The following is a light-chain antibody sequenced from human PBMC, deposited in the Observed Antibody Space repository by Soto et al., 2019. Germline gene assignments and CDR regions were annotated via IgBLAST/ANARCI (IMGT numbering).Light chain of an antibody. CDR1: QSVSSN. CDR3: HQYNNWPLT. V-gene: IGKV3-15*01. J-gene: IGKJ4*01. Sequence: EIVMTQSPATLSVSPGERATLSCRASQSVSSNLAWYQQKPGQTPRLLSFDASSRATGIPARFSGSGSGTVFTLTISSLPSEDFAVYYCHQYNNWPLTFGGGTNVEIK. CDR2: DAS.